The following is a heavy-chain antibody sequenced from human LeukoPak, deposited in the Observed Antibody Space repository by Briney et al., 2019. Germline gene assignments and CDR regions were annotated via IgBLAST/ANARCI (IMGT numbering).Heavy chain of an antibody. CDR1: GGSISRDY. D-gene: IGHD3-16*01. CDR3: ARERGNYYYYMDV. Sequence: SETLSLTCTVSGGSISRDYWSWVRQPAGKGLEWIGRFYTTETINYNPSLKSRVTMSVDTSKNQLSLNLTSVTAADTAVYYCARERGNYYYYMDVWGKGTTVTVSS. J-gene: IGHJ6*03. V-gene: IGHV4-4*07. CDR2: FYTTETI.